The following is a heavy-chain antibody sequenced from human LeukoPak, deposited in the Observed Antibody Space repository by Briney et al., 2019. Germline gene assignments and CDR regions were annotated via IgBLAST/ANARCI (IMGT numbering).Heavy chain of an antibody. CDR1: GHTFMNYY. Sequence: ASVKVSCKASGHTFMNYYIHWVRQAPGHGLEWMGWINPNSGDTQYGQKFQGRVTMTRDTSISTASMELSRLRSDDTAVYFCARGQYYGDITFPLHYWGQGTLVTVSS. CDR3: ARGQYYGDITFPLHY. V-gene: IGHV1-2*02. D-gene: IGHD4-17*01. J-gene: IGHJ4*02. CDR2: INPNSGDT.